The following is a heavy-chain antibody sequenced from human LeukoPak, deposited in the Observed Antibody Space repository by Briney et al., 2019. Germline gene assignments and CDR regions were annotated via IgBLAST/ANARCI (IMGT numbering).Heavy chain of an antibody. D-gene: IGHD2-2*02. J-gene: IGHJ4*02. CDR2: FDPEDGET. V-gene: IGHV1-24*01. Sequence: ASVKVSCKVAGCALTELSMHWVRQAPGKGLEWMGRFDPEDGETIYAQKFQGRVTMTEDTSTDTAYMELSSLRSEDTAVYYCATVTIRYCSSTSCYTLYYRGQATLVTASS. CDR3: ATVTIRYCSSTSCYTLYY. CDR1: GCALTELS.